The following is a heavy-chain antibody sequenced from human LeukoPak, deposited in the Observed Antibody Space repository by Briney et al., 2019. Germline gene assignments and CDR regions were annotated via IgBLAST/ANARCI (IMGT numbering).Heavy chain of an antibody. D-gene: IGHD7-27*01. Sequence: GGSLRLSCAASGLTFSSYWMSWVRQAPGKGLEWVANIRGSGSGMGSGNYYAGSVKGRFTISRDNAKNSLYLQMNSLRAEDTAFYYCARDDNWGFDYWGQGTLVTVSS. V-gene: IGHV3-21*05. J-gene: IGHJ4*02. CDR1: GLTFSSYW. CDR2: IRGSGSGM. CDR3: ARDDNWGFDY.